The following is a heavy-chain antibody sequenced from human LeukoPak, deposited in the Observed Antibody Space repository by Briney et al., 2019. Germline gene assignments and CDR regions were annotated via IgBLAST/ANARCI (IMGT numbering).Heavy chain of an antibody. D-gene: IGHD6-13*01. CDR2: INPSGGST. Sequence: GSVKVSCKASVSTFSTSHINWVRQAPGQGLEWMGIINPSGGSTSYAQKFQGRVTMTRDMSTSTVYMELSSLRSEDTAVYYCARDFVSRGIAAAGIDYWGQGTLVTVSS. CDR1: VSTFSTSH. J-gene: IGHJ4*02. CDR3: ARDFVSRGIAAAGIDY. V-gene: IGHV1-46*01.